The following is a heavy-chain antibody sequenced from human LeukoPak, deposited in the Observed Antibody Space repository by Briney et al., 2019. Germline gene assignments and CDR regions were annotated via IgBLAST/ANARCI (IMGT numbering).Heavy chain of an antibody. CDR1: RGYISKTNW. J-gene: IGHJ4*02. CDR3: AREGGPYRPLDY. Sequence: SGTLSLTCGVSRGYISKTNWWPWVRQPPGKVLEWMGLVNLQGSTNYTPSLKSRVAISVDKSENHISLKLTSVTAADTAVYYCAREGGPYRPLDYSGQGTLVTVAS. CDR2: VNLQGST. V-gene: IGHV4-4*02.